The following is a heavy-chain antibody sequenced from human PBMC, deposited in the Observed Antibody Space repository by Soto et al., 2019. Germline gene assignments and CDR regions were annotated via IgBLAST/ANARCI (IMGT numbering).Heavy chain of an antibody. D-gene: IGHD6-13*01. V-gene: IGHV3-23*01. CDR1: GFTFNNYA. Sequence: GSLILTCSTSGFTFNNYAMSWVRQAPGKGLEWVSTISGSGGSTFYADSVKVRFTIPGDNSKNTQSLQMNSLRADDTAIYYCQKPSGLARAGSAFDDWGQGSLVTVSS. J-gene: IGHJ4*02. CDR2: ISGSGGST. CDR3: QKPSGLARAGSAFDD.